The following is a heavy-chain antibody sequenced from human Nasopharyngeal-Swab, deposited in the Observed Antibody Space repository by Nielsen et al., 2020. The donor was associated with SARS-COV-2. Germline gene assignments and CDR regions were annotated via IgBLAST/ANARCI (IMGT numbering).Heavy chain of an antibody. CDR3: ARGQDAYYYMDV. J-gene: IGHJ6*03. V-gene: IGHV4-34*01. CDR2: INDRGSG. Sequence: SQTLLLTCVVFRGPPNGFHPKWIRQTPGKGLEWIGEINDRGSGNYNPSLRSRVTISAGTSNIQFSLKLNSVTAADTAVYYCARGQDAYYYMDVWGEGTTVTVSS. CDR1: RGPPNGFH. D-gene: IGHD2-15*01.